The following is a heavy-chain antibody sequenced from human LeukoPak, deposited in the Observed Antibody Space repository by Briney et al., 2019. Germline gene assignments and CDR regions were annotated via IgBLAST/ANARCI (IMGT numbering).Heavy chain of an antibody. D-gene: IGHD3-10*01. J-gene: IGHJ3*02. Sequence: PGGSLRLSCSASGFTVSSNYMSWVRQAPGKGLEWVSVIYSGGSTYYADSVKGRFTISRDNSKNTLYLQMNSLRAEDTAVYYCARDMVRGAKNAFDIWGQGTMVTVSS. CDR2: IYSGGST. V-gene: IGHV3-53*01. CDR1: GFTVSSNY. CDR3: ARDMVRGAKNAFDI.